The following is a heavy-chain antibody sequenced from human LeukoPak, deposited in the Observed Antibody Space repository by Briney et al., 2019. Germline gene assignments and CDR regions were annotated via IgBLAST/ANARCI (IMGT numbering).Heavy chain of an antibody. CDR1: GGSISSNSYY. Sequence: SETLSLTCTVSGGSISSNSYYWGWIRQPPGKGLEWIGSIYYSGGTYYNPSLKSRVTISVDTSKNQFSLKLSSVTAADTAVYYCARHSSGWYWFDFWGQGTLVTVSS. V-gene: IGHV4-39*01. D-gene: IGHD6-19*01. CDR2: IYYSGGT. CDR3: ARHSSGWYWFDF. J-gene: IGHJ4*02.